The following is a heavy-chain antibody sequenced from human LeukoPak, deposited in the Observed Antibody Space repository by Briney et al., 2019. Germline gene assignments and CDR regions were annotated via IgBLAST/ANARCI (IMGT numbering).Heavy chain of an antibody. CDR3: ARVADDSSGYIFDY. CDR2: INPNSGGT. CDR1: GYTFTGYY. D-gene: IGHD3-22*01. J-gene: IGHJ4*02. V-gene: IGHV1-2*02. Sequence: ALVKVSCKASGYTFTGYYMHWVRQAPGQGLEWMGWINPNSGGTNYAQKFQGRVTMTRDTSISTAYMELSRLRSDDTAVYYCARVADDSSGYIFDYWGQGTLVTVSS.